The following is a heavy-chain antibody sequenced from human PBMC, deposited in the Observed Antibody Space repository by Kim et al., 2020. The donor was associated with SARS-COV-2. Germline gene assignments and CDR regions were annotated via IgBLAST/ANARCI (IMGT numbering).Heavy chain of an antibody. J-gene: IGHJ6*02. CDR1: GFTFSSYG. Sequence: GGSLRLSCAASGFTFSSYGMHWVRQAPGKGLEWVAVISYDGSNKYYADSVKGRFTISRDNSKNTLSLQMNSLRAEDTAVYYCVKEDSALAAYGMDVWGQGTTVTVSS. CDR2: ISYDGSNK. CDR3: VKEDSALAAYGMDV. V-gene: IGHV3-30*18. D-gene: IGHD4-4*01.